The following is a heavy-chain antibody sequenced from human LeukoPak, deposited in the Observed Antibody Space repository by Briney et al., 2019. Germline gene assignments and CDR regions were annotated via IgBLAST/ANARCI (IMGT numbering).Heavy chain of an antibody. Sequence: PGGSLRLSCAASGFTFSSYAMSWVRQAPGKGLEWVSAISGSGGSTYYADSVKGRFTISRDNSKNTLYLQMNGLRAEDTAVYYCAKEQLDYYGDNESFDYWGQGTLVTVSS. CDR3: AKEQLDYYGDNESFDY. D-gene: IGHD4-17*01. CDR1: GFTFSSYA. V-gene: IGHV3-23*01. J-gene: IGHJ4*02. CDR2: ISGSGGST.